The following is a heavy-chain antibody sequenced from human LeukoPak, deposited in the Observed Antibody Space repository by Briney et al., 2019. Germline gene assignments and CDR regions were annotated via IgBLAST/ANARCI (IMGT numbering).Heavy chain of an antibody. J-gene: IGHJ4*02. CDR3: AKLYSSGYYFDY. CDR2: IRYDGSNK. D-gene: IGHD6-19*01. CDR1: GFTFSSYG. Sequence: GGSLRLSCAASGFTFSSYGMHWVRQAPGKGLEWVAFIRYDGSNKYYADSVKGRFTISRDNSKNSLFLQMNSLRPEDTAVYYCAKLYSSGYYFDYWGQGTLVTVSS. V-gene: IGHV3-30*02.